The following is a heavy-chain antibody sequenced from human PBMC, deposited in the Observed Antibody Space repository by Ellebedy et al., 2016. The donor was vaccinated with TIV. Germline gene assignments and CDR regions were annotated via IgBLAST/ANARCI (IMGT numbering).Heavy chain of an antibody. CDR3: ARLCCGDCYGRDAFDI. J-gene: IGHJ3*02. Sequence: MPSETLSLTCTVSGGSISSSSYYWGWIRQPPGKGLEWIGSIYYSGSTYYNPSLKSRVTISVDTSQNQFSLKLSSVTAADTAVYYCARLCCGDCYGRDAFDIWGQGTMVTVSS. V-gene: IGHV4-39*01. CDR1: GGSISSSSYY. CDR2: IYYSGST. D-gene: IGHD2-21*02.